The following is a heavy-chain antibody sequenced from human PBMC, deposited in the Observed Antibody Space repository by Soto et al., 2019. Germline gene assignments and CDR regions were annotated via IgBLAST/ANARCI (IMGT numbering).Heavy chain of an antibody. CDR1: GYTFTGYY. D-gene: IGHD3-22*01. CDR2: INPNSGGT. CDR3: ARDFYHYDSPSGNWFDP. Sequence: ASVKVSCKASGYTFTGYYMHWVRQAPGQGLEWMGWINPNSGGTNYAQKFQGRVTMTRDTSISTAYMELSRLRSDDTAVYYCARDFYHYDSPSGNWFDPWGQGTLVTVSS. V-gene: IGHV1-2*02. J-gene: IGHJ5*02.